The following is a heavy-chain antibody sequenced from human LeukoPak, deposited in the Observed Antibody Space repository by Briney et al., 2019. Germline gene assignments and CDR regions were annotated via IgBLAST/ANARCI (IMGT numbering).Heavy chain of an antibody. Sequence: GRSLRLSCAASGFTSSSYGMHWVRQAPGKGLEWVAVIWYDGSDKYYADSVKGRFTISRDNSKNTLYLQMNSLRAEDTAVYYCARIGYSYGAYYYYYGMDVWGQGTTVTVSS. D-gene: IGHD5-18*01. CDR3: ARIGYSYGAYYYYYGMDV. CDR1: GFTSSSYG. V-gene: IGHV3-33*01. J-gene: IGHJ6*02. CDR2: IWYDGSDK.